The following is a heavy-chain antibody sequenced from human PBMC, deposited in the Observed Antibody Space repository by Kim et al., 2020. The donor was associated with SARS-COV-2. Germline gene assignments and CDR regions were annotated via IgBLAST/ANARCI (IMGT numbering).Heavy chain of an antibody. D-gene: IGHD1-20*01. CDR1: GFTFSGSA. Sequence: GGSLRLSCAASGFTFSGSAMHWVRQASGKGLEWVGRIRSKANSYATAYAASVKGRFTISRDDSKNTAYLQMNSLKTEDTAVYYCTRGISMGLPALFDPWGQGTLVTVSS. CDR2: IRSKANSYAT. V-gene: IGHV3-73*01. J-gene: IGHJ5*02. CDR3: TRGISMGLPALFDP.